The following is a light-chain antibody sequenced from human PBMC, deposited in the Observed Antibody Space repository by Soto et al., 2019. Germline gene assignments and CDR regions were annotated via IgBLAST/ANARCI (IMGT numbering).Light chain of an antibody. CDR2: EVV. CDR3: KSYAGSNNYV. Sequence: PSSGSRSPGHAVTICCTRTKNDIGLYDFVSWYQHHPGKAPRLIIYEVVQRPSGVPDRFSGSKSGNTASLTVSGLQAADEAAYFCKSYAGSNNYVFGSGTKVTVL. V-gene: IGLV2-8*01. J-gene: IGLJ1*01. CDR1: KNDIGLYDF.